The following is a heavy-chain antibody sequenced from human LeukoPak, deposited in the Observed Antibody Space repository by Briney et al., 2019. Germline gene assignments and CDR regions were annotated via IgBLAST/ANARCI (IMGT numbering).Heavy chain of an antibody. D-gene: IGHD3-22*01. J-gene: IGHJ4*02. CDR1: GFTFSRYW. CDR2: IKEDGSEK. Sequence: GGSLRLSCAASGFTFSRYWMTWVRQVPGKGLEWVANIKEDGSEKYYVDSVKGRFTIFRDNAKNSLYLQMNSPRAEDTAVYYCARADSSGKIFDYWGQGTLVTVSS. V-gene: IGHV3-7*01. CDR3: ARADSSGKIFDY.